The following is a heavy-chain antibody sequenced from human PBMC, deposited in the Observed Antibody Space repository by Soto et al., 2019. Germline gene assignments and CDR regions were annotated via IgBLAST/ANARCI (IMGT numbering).Heavy chain of an antibody. CDR1: GFTFSSYW. V-gene: IGHV3-74*01. D-gene: IGHD2-21*02. J-gene: IGHJ4*02. CDR2: INSDGSST. CDR3: ARSRSPVVTASPLDY. Sequence: EVQLVESEGGLVQPGGSLRLSCAASGFTFSSYWMHWVRQAPGKGLVWVSRINSDGSSTSYADSVKGRFTISRDNAKNTLYLQMNSLRAEDTAVYYCARSRSPVVTASPLDYWGQGTLVTVSS.